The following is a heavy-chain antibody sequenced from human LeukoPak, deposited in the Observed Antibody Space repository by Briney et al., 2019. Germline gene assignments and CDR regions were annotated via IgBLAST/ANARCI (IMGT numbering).Heavy chain of an antibody. CDR3: ARDFYDTVTGFHYVFGL. D-gene: IGHD3-9*01. V-gene: IGHV3-53*01. Sequence: GGSLRLSCVAPGFAVTDHYWSWVRQGPRKGLEWVSHIDSAGNTYYADSVKGRFTISRDKSENTVHFQMNSLRPEDTAIYYCARDFYDTVTGFHYVFGLWGQGSLVNVSS. CDR1: GFAVTDHY. CDR2: IDSAGNT. J-gene: IGHJ4*02.